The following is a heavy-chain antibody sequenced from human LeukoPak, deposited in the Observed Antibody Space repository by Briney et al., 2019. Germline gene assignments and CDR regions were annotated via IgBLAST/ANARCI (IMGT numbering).Heavy chain of an antibody. V-gene: IGHV4-4*09. CDR2: IYTSGST. CDR3: ARRRGRCNSTSCYNFFDY. CDR1: GGSISSYY. D-gene: IGHD2-2*02. Sequence: SETLSLTCTVSGGSISSYYWSWIRQPPGKGLEWIGYIYTSGSTNYNPSLKSRVTISVDTSKNQFSLKLSSVTAADTAVYYCARRRGRCNSTSCYNFFDYWGQGTLVTVSS. J-gene: IGHJ4*02.